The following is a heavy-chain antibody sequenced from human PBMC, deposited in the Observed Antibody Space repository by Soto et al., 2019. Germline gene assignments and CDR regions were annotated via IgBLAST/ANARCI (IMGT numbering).Heavy chain of an antibody. Sequence: EVQLVESGGGLVKPGGSLRLSCADSGFTFSSYSMNSVRQAPGKGLEWVSSISSSSSYIDYADSVKGRFTISRDNANNHRYLQMNSVRAGETAVYYCARDHGVVVLADSIDYWGQGNLGNVSS. D-gene: IGHD2-15*01. J-gene: IGHJ4*02. CDR3: ARDHGVVVLADSIDY. CDR1: GFTFSSYS. CDR2: ISSSSSYI. V-gene: IGHV3-21*01.